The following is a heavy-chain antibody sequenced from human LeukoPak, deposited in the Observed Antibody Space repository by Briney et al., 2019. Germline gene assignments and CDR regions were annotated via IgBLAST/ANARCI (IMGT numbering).Heavy chain of an antibody. Sequence: EASVKVSYKASGYSFTSFSIHWLRQAPGQRLEWMGWVNGGNGNTKYSQEFQGRVTLTRDTSASTAYMELRSLRSEDMAVYYCARGVGTTVVTDYWYFDLWGRGTLVTVSS. CDR1: GYSFTSFS. CDR2: VNGGNGNT. D-gene: IGHD4-23*01. J-gene: IGHJ2*01. V-gene: IGHV1-3*03. CDR3: ARGVGTTVVTDYWYFDL.